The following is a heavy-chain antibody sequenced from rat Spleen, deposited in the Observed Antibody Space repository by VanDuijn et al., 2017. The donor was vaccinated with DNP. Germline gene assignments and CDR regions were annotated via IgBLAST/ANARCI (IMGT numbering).Heavy chain of an antibody. J-gene: IGHJ4*01. Sequence: EVQLVESGGGLVQPGRSLKLSCAASGFTFSNYYMAWVRQAPKKGLEWVAAIIYDGSSTYYRDSVKGRFTISRDNAKSTLYLQMDSLRSEDTATYYCATPPYYGSPYAMDAWGQGTSVTVSS. CDR1: GFTFSNYY. D-gene: IGHD1-7*01. CDR3: ATPPYYGSPYAMDA. CDR2: IIYDGSST. V-gene: IGHV5-7*01.